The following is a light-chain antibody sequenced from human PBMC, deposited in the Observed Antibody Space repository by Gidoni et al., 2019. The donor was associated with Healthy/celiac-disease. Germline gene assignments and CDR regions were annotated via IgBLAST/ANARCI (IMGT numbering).Light chain of an antibody. CDR3: QQSYSTPPCT. Sequence: DIQMTQSPSSLSASVGDRVTITCRASQSISSYLNWYQQKPGKAPQLLIYAASSLQSGVPSRFSGSGSGTDFTLTISSLQPEDFATYYCQQSYSTPPCTFXQXTKVEIK. CDR1: QSISSY. CDR2: AAS. V-gene: IGKV1-39*01. J-gene: IGKJ1*01.